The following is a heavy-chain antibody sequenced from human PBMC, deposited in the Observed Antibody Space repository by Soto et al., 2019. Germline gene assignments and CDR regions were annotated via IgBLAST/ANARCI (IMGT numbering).Heavy chain of an antibody. Sequence: QVPLQESGPGLVKPSGTLSLTCAVSGGSISSSNWWSWVRQPPGKGREGIGEIYHSGSTNYNPSLKSRVTISVDKSKNQFSLKLSSVTAADTAVYYCARDRCSGGSCYSGREWRYFDYWGQGTLVTVSS. CDR1: GGSISSSNW. CDR3: ARDRCSGGSCYSGREWRYFDY. CDR2: IYHSGST. V-gene: IGHV4-4*02. J-gene: IGHJ4*02. D-gene: IGHD2-15*01.